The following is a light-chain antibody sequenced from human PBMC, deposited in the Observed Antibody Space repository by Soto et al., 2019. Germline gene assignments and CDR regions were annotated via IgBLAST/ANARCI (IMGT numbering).Light chain of an antibody. V-gene: IGKV3-20*01. Sequence: EIVLTQSPGILSLSPGERATLSCRASQSVSSNYLAWYQHKPGQAPRLLIYDASNRATGIPARFSGSGSGTDFTLTISSLEPEDFAVYYCQQSDDSPGTFGQGTKVDIK. CDR1: QSVSSNY. CDR3: QQSDDSPGT. CDR2: DAS. J-gene: IGKJ1*01.